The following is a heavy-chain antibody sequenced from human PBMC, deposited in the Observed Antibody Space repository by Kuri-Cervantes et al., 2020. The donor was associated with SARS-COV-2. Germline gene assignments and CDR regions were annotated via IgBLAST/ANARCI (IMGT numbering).Heavy chain of an antibody. D-gene: IGHD3-3*01. CDR3: ARDSLLGIFGVVIIDY. V-gene: IGHV3-21*01. CDR2: ISSSSSYI. Sequence: GESLKISCAASGFTFSSYSMNWVRQAPGKGLEWVSSISSSSSYIYYADSVKGRFTISRDNAKNSLYLQMNSLRAEDTAVYYCARDSLLGIFGVVIIDYWGQGTLVTVSS. J-gene: IGHJ4*02. CDR1: GFTFSSYS.